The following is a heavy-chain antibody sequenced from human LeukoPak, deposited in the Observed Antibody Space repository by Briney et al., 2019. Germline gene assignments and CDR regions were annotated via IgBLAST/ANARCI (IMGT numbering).Heavy chain of an antibody. D-gene: IGHD4-17*01. J-gene: IGHJ4*02. V-gene: IGHV1-8*01. CDR2: MNPNSGNT. CDR1: GYTFTSYD. Sequence: ASVKVSCKASGYTFTSYDINWVRQATGQGLEWMGWMNPNSGNTGYAEKFQGRVTMTRNTSISTAYMELSSLRSEDTAVYYCARGYSKVNTGLVDYWGQGTLVTVSS. CDR3: ARGYSKVNTGLVDY.